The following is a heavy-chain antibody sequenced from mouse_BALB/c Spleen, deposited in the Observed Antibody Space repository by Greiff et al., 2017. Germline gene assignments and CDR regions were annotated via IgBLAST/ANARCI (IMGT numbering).Heavy chain of an antibody. CDR1: GFSLTSYG. V-gene: IGHV2-2*02. Sequence: QVQLKESGPGLVQPSQSLSITCTVSGFSLTSYGVHWVRQSPGKGLEWLGVIWSGGSTDYNAAFISRLSISKDNSKSQVFFKMNSLQANDTAIYYCARNSPTAKAWFAYWGQGTLVTVSA. CDR2: IWSGGST. CDR3: ARNSPTAKAWFAY. J-gene: IGHJ3*01. D-gene: IGHD1-2*01.